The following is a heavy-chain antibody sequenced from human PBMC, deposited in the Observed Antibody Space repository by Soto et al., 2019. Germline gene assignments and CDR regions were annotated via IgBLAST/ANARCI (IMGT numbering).Heavy chain of an antibody. V-gene: IGHV4-30-4*01. Sequence: QVQLQESGPGLVKPSQTLSLTCTVSGGSISSGDYYWTWIRQPPGKGLEWIGFIFYTGSPYYNPSLKSGVAIAVDTPRNQFSLNPTSVTAADTAVYFCAGDPKGGPAAGATEIWGQGTMVTVSS. CDR1: GGSISSGDYY. D-gene: IGHD6-25*01. CDR3: AGDPKGGPAAGATEI. CDR2: IFYTGSP. J-gene: IGHJ3*02.